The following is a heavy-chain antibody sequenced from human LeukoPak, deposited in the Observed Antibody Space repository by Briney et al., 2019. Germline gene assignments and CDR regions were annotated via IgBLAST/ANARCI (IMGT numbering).Heavy chain of an antibody. D-gene: IGHD6-13*01. J-gene: IGHJ5*02. V-gene: IGHV4-34*01. CDR1: GGSFSGYY. CDR2: INHSGST. Sequence: SETLSLTCAVYGGSFSGYYWSWIRQPPGKGLEWIGKINHSGSTNYNPSLKSRVTISVDTSKNQFSLKLSSVTAADTAVYYCARKGIAAAGTYNWFDPWGQGTLVTVSS. CDR3: ARKGIAAAGTYNWFDP.